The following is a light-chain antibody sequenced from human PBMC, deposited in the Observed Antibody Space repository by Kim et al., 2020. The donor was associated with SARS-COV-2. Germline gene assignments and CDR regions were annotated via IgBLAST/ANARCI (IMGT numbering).Light chain of an antibody. J-gene: IGKJ4*01. V-gene: IGKV3-11*01. CDR2: DAS. CDR1: VSNY. CDR3: QERSGWLT. Sequence: PQSPATLSLSPGERATLSYRSVSNYLAWYQQKPGQAPRLLIYDASKRATGIPARFAGTDFTLTISSLEPEDSAVYYCQERSGWLTFGGGTKVDIK.